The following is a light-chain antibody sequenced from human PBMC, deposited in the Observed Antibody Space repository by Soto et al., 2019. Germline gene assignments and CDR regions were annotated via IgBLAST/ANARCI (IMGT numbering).Light chain of an antibody. CDR3: QQSYNTPH. Sequence: DIQMTQSPSSLSASVGDRVTITCRASQSIIRYLNWYQQKPGKAPELLIYTASSLQSGVPSRFSGSGSGTDFTLTISSLQPEDFATYYCQQSYNTPHFGGVTKVEIK. CDR1: QSIIRY. J-gene: IGKJ4*01. V-gene: IGKV1-39*01. CDR2: TAS.